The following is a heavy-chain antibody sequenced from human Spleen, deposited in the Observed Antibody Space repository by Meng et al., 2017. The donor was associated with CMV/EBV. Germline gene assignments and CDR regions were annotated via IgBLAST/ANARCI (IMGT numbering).Heavy chain of an antibody. Sequence: GVSLKISCAASGVSFSDYSMNWVRQAPGKGLEWVSSITSSSSYIYYADSVKGRFTISRDNAKNSLYLQMNSLRAEDTAVYYCARGAPYQLRGENYDYYGMDVWGQGTTVTVSS. CDR2: ITSSSSYI. V-gene: IGHV3-21*01. CDR1: GVSFSDYS. CDR3: ARGAPYQLRGENYDYYGMDV. D-gene: IGHD2-2*01. J-gene: IGHJ6*02.